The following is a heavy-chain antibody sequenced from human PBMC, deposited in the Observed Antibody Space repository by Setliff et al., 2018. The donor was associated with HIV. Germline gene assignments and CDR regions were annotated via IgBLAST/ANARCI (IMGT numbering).Heavy chain of an antibody. V-gene: IGHV3-9*01. CDR2: ITWNGSVM. J-gene: IGHJ6*04. D-gene: IGHD6-19*01. CDR1: GFIFNDYA. Sequence: QPGGSLRLSCETSGFIFNDYAMHWVRQAPGKGLEWVSGITWNGSVMGYVDSTRGRFTISRDNVRNSLYLQMDSLTTDDTALYYCVKDDSTAGRYYYSMDVWGKGTMVTVSS. CDR3: VKDDSTAGRYYYSMDV.